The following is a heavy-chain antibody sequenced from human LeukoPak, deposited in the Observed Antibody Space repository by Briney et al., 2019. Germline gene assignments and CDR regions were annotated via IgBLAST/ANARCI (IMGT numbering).Heavy chain of an antibody. CDR1: GFTFSSYS. Sequence: GGSLRLSCAASGFTFSSYSMNWVRQAPGKGLEWVSYISSSSSTIYYADSVKGRFTISRDNSKNTMSLQMNSLRAEDTAVYYCAKDGDDCIDFWGQGTLVTVSS. CDR2: ISSSSSTI. CDR3: AKDGDDCIDF. V-gene: IGHV3-48*01. J-gene: IGHJ4*02. D-gene: IGHD3-22*01.